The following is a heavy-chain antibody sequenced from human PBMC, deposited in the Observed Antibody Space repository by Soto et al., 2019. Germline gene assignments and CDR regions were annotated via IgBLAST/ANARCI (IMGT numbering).Heavy chain of an antibody. CDR3: ARVSATGTRWFDP. D-gene: IGHD6-13*01. V-gene: IGHV4-31*03. CDR1: GGSISSGAYY. J-gene: IGHJ5*02. Sequence: SETLSLTCTVSGGSISSGAYYWGWIRQHPGKGLEWIGYISHRGSAYYTPSLKSRVSLSVDPSKSQFSLNVTSLTAADTAVYYCARVSATGTRWFDPWGPGTLVTVSS. CDR2: ISHRGSA.